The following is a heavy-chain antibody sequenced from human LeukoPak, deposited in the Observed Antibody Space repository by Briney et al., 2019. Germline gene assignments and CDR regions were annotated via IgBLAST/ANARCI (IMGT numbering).Heavy chain of an antibody. CDR1: GGSISSYY. V-gene: IGHV4-4*07. J-gene: IGHJ6*03. CDR3: ARGLGQQRSYYYYYYMDV. Sequence: SETLSLTCTVSGGSISSYYWSWIRQPAGKGLEWIGRIYTSGSTNYNPSLKSRVTMSEDTSKNQFSLKLSSVTAADTAVYYCARGLGQQRSYYYYYYMDVWGKGTTVIVSS. D-gene: IGHD6-13*01. CDR2: IYTSGST.